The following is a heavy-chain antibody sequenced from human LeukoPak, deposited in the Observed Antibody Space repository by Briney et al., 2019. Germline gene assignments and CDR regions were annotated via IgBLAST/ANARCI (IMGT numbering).Heavy chain of an antibody. V-gene: IGHV1-2*02. CDR1: GYTFTGYY. D-gene: IGHD3-22*01. J-gene: IGHJ5*01. CDR2: INPNSGDS. Sequence: ASVKVSCKASGYTFTGYYLHWVRQAPGQGLEWMGWINPNSGDSNYAQIFQGRVTMTRDTSISTAYIELSRLRSDDTAVYYCARSDGFSGYSSLGDSWGQGTLVTVSS. CDR3: ARSDGFSGYSSLGDS.